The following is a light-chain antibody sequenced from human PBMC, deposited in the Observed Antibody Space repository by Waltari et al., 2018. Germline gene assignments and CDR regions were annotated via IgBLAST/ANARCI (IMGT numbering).Light chain of an antibody. CDR2: EVT. V-gene: IGLV2-14*01. CDR1: TRAVSRYNY. Sequence: QSALTQPASVSGSPGQSITISCTGTTRAVSRYNYVSWYQCHPGKAPELIIYEVTNRPSGVSDRFSGSKSGNTASLSISGLQPEDEADYYCSSYTSIKTPYVVFGGGTKVTVL. J-gene: IGLJ2*01. CDR3: SSYTSIKTPYVV.